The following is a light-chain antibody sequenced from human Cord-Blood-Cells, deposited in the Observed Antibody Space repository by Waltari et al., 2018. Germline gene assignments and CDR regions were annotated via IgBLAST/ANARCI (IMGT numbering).Light chain of an antibody. CDR3: QQYNNWPPYT. Sequence: EIVMTQPPATLSVSPGERPTLSCRASQSVSSNLAWYQQKPGQAPRLLIYGASTRATGIPARFSGSGSGTEFTLTISSLQSEDFAVYYCQQYNNWPPYTFGQGTKLEIK. V-gene: IGKV3-15*01. CDR1: QSVSSN. J-gene: IGKJ2*01. CDR2: GAS.